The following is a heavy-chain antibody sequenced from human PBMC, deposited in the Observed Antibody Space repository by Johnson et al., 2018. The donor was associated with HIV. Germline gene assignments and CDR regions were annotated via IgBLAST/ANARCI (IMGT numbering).Heavy chain of an antibody. D-gene: IGHD2-8*02. J-gene: IGHJ3*02. V-gene: IGHV3-30*18. Sequence: QVQLVESGGGVVQPGRSLRLSCSASGFTFSNYGMQWVRQAPGKGLEWVAVISYDGDNEYYADSVKGRFTISRDNSKNTLYLQMNSLRADDTAVYYCAKLHCAGGVCNFDILYDAFDTWGHGTMVTVSS. CDR2: ISYDGDNE. CDR3: AKLHCAGGVCNFDILYDAFDT. CDR1: GFTFSNYG.